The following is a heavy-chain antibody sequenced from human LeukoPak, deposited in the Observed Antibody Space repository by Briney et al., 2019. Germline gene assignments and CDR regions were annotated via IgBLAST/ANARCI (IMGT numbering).Heavy chain of an antibody. D-gene: IGHD3-10*01. CDR2: INHSGST. CDR3: ARDLYYGSGLYNWFDP. J-gene: IGHJ5*02. Sequence: PSETLSLTCAVYGGSFSGYYWSWIRQPPGKGLEWIGEINHSGSTNYNPSLKSRVTISVDTSKNQFSLKLSSVTAADTAVYYCARDLYYGSGLYNWFDPWGQGTLVTVSS. CDR1: GGSFSGYY. V-gene: IGHV4-34*01.